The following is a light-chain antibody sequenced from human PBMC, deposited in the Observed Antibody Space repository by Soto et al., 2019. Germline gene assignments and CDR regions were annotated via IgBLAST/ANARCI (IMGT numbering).Light chain of an antibody. Sequence: DIQMTQSPSTLSASVVDRVTITCRASQTVSSWLAWYQQKPGKAPKLLIYKASSLESGVPSRFSGSGSGTEFTLTISSLQPDDFATYYCLQNSDYPPTFGPGTKVDIK. J-gene: IGKJ3*01. CDR1: QTVSSW. CDR3: LQNSDYPPT. V-gene: IGKV1-5*03. CDR2: KAS.